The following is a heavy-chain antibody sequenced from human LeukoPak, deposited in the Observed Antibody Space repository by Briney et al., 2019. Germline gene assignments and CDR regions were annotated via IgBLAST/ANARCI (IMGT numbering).Heavy chain of an antibody. CDR1: GYSFTSYW. J-gene: IGHJ4*02. CDR2: IDPSDSYT. Sequence: KRGESLQISCKGSGYSFTSYWITWVRQLPGKGLEWMGMIDPSDSYTTYSPSFQGHVTISADKSISTAYIQWSSLKASDSAMYYCARHEGCSSSAEVYWGQGTLVTVSS. V-gene: IGHV5-10-1*01. D-gene: IGHD6-13*01. CDR3: ARHEGCSSSAEVY.